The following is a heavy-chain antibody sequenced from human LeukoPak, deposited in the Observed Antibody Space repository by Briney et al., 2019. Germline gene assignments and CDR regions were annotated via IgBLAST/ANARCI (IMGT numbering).Heavy chain of an antibody. D-gene: IGHD3-10*01. Sequence: SETLSLTCTVSGGSISSHYWSWIRQPPGKGLEWIGYIYYSGSTNYSPSLKSRVTISVDTSKNQFSLKLSSVTAADTAVYYCARDAGQSGDYYYYYYMDVWGKGTTVTVSS. CDR3: ARDAGQSGDYYYYYYMDV. CDR1: GGSISSHY. J-gene: IGHJ6*03. V-gene: IGHV4-59*11. CDR2: IYYSGST.